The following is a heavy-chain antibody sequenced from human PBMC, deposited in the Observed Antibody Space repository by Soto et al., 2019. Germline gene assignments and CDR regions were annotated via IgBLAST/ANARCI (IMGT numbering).Heavy chain of an antibody. CDR1: GGTFSSYA. Sequence: ASVKVSCKASGGTFSSYAISWVRQAPGQGLEWMGGIIPIFGTANYAQKFQGRVTITADESTSTAYMELSSLRSEDTAVYYCARHQLIDYGDYNYFDYWGQGTLVTVSS. D-gene: IGHD4-17*01. CDR2: IIPIFGTA. CDR3: ARHQLIDYGDYNYFDY. V-gene: IGHV1-69*13. J-gene: IGHJ4*02.